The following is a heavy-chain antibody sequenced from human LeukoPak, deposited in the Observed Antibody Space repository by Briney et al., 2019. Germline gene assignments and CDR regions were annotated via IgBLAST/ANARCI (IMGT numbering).Heavy chain of an antibody. CDR1: GFTVSSNY. J-gene: IGHJ4*02. V-gene: IGHV3-53*01. CDR3: ARVYVDTAMDYFDY. CDR2: IYSGGST. D-gene: IGHD5-18*01. Sequence: GGSLRLSCAASGFTVSSNYMSWVRQAPGKGLEWVSVIYSGGSTYYADSVKGRFTISRDNSKYTLYLQMNSLRAEDTAVYYCARVYVDTAMDYFDYWGQGTLVTVSS.